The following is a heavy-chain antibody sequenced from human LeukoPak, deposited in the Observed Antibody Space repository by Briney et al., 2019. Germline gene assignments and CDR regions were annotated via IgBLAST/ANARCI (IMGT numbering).Heavy chain of an antibody. CDR1: GFTFSSYA. CDR3: ARDVSLYDAKSGWFDP. J-gene: IGHJ5*02. D-gene: IGHD5/OR15-5a*01. V-gene: IGHV3-30*04. Sequence: PGRSLRLSCEASGFTFSSYAMHWVRQAPGKGLEWMAIIAHDGNSAVYADSVKGRLTLSRDNSKNTLYLQMNSLSAEDTAVYYCARDVSLYDAKSGWFDPWGQGALVYV. CDR2: IAHDGNSA.